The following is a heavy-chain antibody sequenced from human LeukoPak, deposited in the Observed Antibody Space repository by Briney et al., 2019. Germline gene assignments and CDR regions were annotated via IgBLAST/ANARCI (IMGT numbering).Heavy chain of an antibody. CDR1: GYTFTSYY. V-gene: IGHV1-46*01. J-gene: IGHJ4*02. CDR2: VNPSGGST. CDR3: ARDGSGGFSEWYFDS. Sequence: ASVTVSCKASGYTFTSYYMHWVRQAPGQGLEWMGIVNPSGGSTNYAQNFQGRVTMTRDTSTSTVYMELSSLRSEDTALYYCARDGSGGFSEWYFDSWGQGTLVTVSS. D-gene: IGHD3-3*01.